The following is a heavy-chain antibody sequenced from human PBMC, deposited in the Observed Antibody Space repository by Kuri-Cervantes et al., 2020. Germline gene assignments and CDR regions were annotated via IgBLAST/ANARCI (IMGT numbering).Heavy chain of an antibody. V-gene: IGHV3-9*01. J-gene: IGHJ4*02. CDR3: AKSRRDGYKDFDY. Sequence: SLKISCAASGFTFDDYAMHWVRQAPGKGLEWVSGISWNSGSIGYADSVKGRFTISRDNAKNSLYLQMNSLRAEDTAVYYCAKSRRDGYKDFDYWGQGTLVTVSS. CDR1: GFTFDDYA. D-gene: IGHD5-24*01. CDR2: ISWNSGSI.